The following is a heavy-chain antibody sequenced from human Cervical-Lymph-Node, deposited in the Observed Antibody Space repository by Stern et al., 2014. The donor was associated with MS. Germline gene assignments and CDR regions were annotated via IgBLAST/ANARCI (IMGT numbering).Heavy chain of an antibody. J-gene: IGHJ6*02. Sequence: VQLVESGGGVVQPGRSLRLSCAASGFTFSSYGMHWVRQAPGKGLGGVAVIWYDGSNKYYADSVKGRFTISRDNSKNTLYLQMNSLRAEDTAVYYCARGNWNYRFYYYGMDVWGQGTTVTVSS. D-gene: IGHD1-7*01. CDR3: ARGNWNYRFYYYGMDV. V-gene: IGHV3-33*01. CDR1: GFTFSSYG. CDR2: IWYDGSNK.